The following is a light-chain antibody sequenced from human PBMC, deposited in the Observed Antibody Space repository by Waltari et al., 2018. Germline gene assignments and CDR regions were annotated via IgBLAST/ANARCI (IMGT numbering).Light chain of an antibody. CDR3: CSYAGSSWV. Sequence: QSALTQPASVSGSPGQSITISCTGTSRDVGSYNLVSWYQPHPGKAPKLLIYEGSKRPSGVSNRFSGSKSGNTASLTISGLQAEDEADYYCCSYAGSSWVFGGGTKLTVL. J-gene: IGLJ3*02. CDR2: EGS. CDR1: SRDVGSYNL. V-gene: IGLV2-23*01.